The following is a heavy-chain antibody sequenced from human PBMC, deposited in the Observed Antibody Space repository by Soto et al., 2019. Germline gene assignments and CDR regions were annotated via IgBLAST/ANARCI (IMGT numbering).Heavy chain of an antibody. CDR1: GGTFSSFA. D-gene: IGHD2-21*01. V-gene: IGHV1-69*12. CDR3: ARDRVMRGNAYYYGMDV. J-gene: IGHJ6*02. CDR2: IVPMFAAP. Sequence: QVLLVQSGAEVKKPGSSVRVSCKTSGGTFSSFAISWVRLAPGQGLEWMGVIVPMFAAPTYAQKFQGRVSITADESTRTAYMELSRLRSEDTAVYYCARDRVMRGNAYYYGMDVWGQWTTGTVSS.